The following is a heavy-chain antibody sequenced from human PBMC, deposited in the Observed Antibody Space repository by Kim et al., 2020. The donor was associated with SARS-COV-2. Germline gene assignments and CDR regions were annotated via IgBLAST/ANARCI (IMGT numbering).Heavy chain of an antibody. D-gene: IGHD2-15*01. J-gene: IGHJ4*02. Sequence: YTDSVKSRFTISRDNSKNTLYLQMTSLRAEDTAVYYCASPLYCSGGSCYSWGQGTLVTVSS. CDR3: ASPLYCSGGSCYS. V-gene: IGHV3-30*07.